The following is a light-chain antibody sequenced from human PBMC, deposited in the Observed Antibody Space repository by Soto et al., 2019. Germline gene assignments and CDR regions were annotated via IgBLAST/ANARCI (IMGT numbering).Light chain of an antibody. V-gene: IGKV1-33*01. Sequence: DIQMTQSPSSLSASVGDRVTITCQASQDISNYLNWYQQKPGKAPKLLIYDASNLETGVPSRFSGSGSGTDFTFTISILQPEDIATYYCQEYDNLPLSFGGGTKVELK. J-gene: IGKJ4*01. CDR1: QDISNY. CDR3: QEYDNLPLS. CDR2: DAS.